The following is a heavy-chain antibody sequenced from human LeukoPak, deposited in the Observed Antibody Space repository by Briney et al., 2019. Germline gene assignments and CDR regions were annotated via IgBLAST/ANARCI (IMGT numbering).Heavy chain of an antibody. CDR3: ARGMGSGGSSDAFDI. Sequence: SGTLSLTCAVSGVSISNGNWWSWVRQSPGKGLEWIGEIYYTGRTNYKSSLTSRVTISSDKSNNQFSLTLTSVSAADTAVYFCARGMGSGGSSDAFDIWGQGTLVTVSS. D-gene: IGHD6-6*01. CDR1: GVSISNGNW. J-gene: IGHJ3*02. CDR2: IYYTGRT. V-gene: IGHV4-4*02.